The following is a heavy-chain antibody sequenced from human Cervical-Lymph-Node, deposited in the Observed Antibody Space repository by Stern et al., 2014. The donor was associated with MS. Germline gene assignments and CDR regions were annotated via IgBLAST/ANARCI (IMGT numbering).Heavy chain of an antibody. CDR1: GGSASSGGYF. CDR3: ARNPALWYFDL. D-gene: IGHD3-3*02. J-gene: IGHJ2*01. CDR2: VYYSGSI. V-gene: IGHV4-31*03. Sequence: QVQLQESGPGLVKPLQTLSLTCTVSGGSASSGGYFWNWIRQHPGKGLEWIGHVYYSGSIAYNPSLKSRVTISVDTSKNQLSLRLRSVTAADTAVYYCARNPALWYFDLWGRGPLAAVSS.